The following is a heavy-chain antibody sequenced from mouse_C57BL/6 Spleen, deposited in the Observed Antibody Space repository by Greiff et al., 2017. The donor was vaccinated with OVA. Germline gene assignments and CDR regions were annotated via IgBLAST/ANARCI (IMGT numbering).Heavy chain of an antibody. CDR2: ISGGGGNT. J-gene: IGHJ3*01. V-gene: IGHV5-9*01. D-gene: IGHD2-5*01. CDR3: ARYGDSNPFAY. Sequence: EVQGVESGGGLVKPGGSLKLSCAASGFTFSSYTMSWVRQTPEKRLEWVATISGGGGNTYYPDSVKGRFTISRDNAKNTLYLQMSSLRSEDTALYYCARYGDSNPFAYWGQGTLVTVSA. CDR1: GFTFSSYT.